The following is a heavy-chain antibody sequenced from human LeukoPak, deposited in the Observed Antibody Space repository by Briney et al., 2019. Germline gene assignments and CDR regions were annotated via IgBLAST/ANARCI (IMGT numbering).Heavy chain of an antibody. CDR2: ISYDGSNK. CDR1: GFTFSSYA. V-gene: IGHV3-30-3*01. Sequence: GGSLRLSCAASGFTFSSYAMHWVRQAPGKGLEWVAVISYDGSNKYYADSVKGRFTISRDNSKNTLYLQMNSLRAEDTAVYYCGRDGSSSWYYYYYYGMDVWGQGTTVTVSS. J-gene: IGHJ6*02. CDR3: GRDGSSSWYYYYYYGMDV. D-gene: IGHD6-13*01.